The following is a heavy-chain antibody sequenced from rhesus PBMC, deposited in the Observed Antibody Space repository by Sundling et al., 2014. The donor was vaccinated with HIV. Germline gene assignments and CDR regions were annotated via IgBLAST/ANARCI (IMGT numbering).Heavy chain of an antibody. J-gene: IGHJ4*01. CDR1: GGSINSNY. CDR2: VSGTRGST. D-gene: IGHD6-31*01. CDR3: AREGIAAAVDF. V-gene: IGHV4-173*01. Sequence: QVQLQESGPGLVKPSETLSLTCVVSGGSINSNYWSWIRQPPGKGLEWVGRVSGTRGSTDYHPSLKSRVTISTDTSKNQFSLKLRSVTAADTAVYYCAREGIAAAVDFWGQGVLVTVAS.